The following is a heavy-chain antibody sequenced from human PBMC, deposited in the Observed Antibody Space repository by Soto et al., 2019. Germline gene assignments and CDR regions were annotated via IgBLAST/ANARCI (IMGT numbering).Heavy chain of an antibody. CDR1: GYTLTELS. CDR3: ATALTYSSSSVQDYYYYMDV. V-gene: IGHV1-24*01. D-gene: IGHD6-6*01. CDR2: FDPEDGET. Sequence: ASVKVSCKVSGYTLTELSMHWVRQAPGKGLEWMGGFDPEDGETIYAQKFQGRVTMTEDTSTDTAYMELSSLRSEDTAVYYCATALTYSSSSVQDYYYYMDVWGKGTTITVSS. J-gene: IGHJ6*03.